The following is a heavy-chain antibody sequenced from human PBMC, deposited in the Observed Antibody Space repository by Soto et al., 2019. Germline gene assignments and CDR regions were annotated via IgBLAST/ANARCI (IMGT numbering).Heavy chain of an antibody. CDR2: ISYDGSNK. CDR1: GFTFSSYA. V-gene: IGHV3-30-3*01. J-gene: IGHJ6*02. CDR3: AKGRSYYYYYGVDV. Sequence: GGSLRLSCAASGFTFSSYAMHWVRQAPGKGLEWVAVISYDGSNKYYADSVKGRFTISRDNSKNTLYLQMNSLRAEDTALYYCAKGRSYYYYYGVDVWGQRTTVTVSS.